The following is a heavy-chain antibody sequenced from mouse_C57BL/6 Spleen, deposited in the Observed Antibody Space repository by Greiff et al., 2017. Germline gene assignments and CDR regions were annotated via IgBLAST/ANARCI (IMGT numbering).Heavy chain of an antibody. V-gene: IGHV1-52*01. J-gene: IGHJ3*01. D-gene: IGHD2-4*01. CDR1: GYTFTSYW. CDR2: IDPSDSET. CDR3: ARGGYDYVFAY. Sequence: QVQLQQSGAELVRPGSSVKLSCKASGYTFTSYWMHWVKQRPIQGLEWIGNIDPSDSETHYNQKFKDKATLTVDKSSSTAYMQLSSLTSEDSAVDDCARGGYDYVFAYWGQGTLVTVSA.